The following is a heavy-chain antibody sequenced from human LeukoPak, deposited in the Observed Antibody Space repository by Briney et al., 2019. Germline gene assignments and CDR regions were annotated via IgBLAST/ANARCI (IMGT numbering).Heavy chain of an antibody. J-gene: IGHJ3*02. CDR3: ASPDESYPDACDI. D-gene: IGHD1-14*01. V-gene: IGHV1-18*01. CDR1: GYTFTSYG. CDR2: IRAYNGNT. Sequence: ASVTVSCKPSGYTFTSYGISWVRQAPGPGLEWMGWIRAYNGNTHYAQKLQGRVTMTTDTSTSTAYMELRSLRSDDTAVYYCASPDESYPDACDIWGQGTMVTVSS.